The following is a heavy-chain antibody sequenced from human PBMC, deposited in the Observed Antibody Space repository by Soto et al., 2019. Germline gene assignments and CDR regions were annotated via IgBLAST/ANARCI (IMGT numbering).Heavy chain of an antibody. CDR3: AKDMVAVVVVAALNY. CDR1: GFTFSSYG. D-gene: IGHD2-15*01. J-gene: IGHJ4*02. CDR2: ISYDGSNK. Sequence: QVQLVASGGGVVQPGRSLRLSCAASGFTFSSYGMHWVRQAPGKGLEWVAVISYDGSNKYYADSVKGRFTISRDNSKSTLYLQMNSLRAEDTAVYYCAKDMVAVVVVAALNYGGQGTLVTVSS. V-gene: IGHV3-30*18.